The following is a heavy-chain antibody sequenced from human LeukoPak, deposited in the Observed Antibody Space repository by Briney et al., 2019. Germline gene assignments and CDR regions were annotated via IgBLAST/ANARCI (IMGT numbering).Heavy chain of an antibody. CDR1: GFTFNSYV. V-gene: IGHV3-30*02. J-gene: IGHJ6*03. Sequence: GGSLRLSCAASGFTFNSYVMTWVRQAPGKGLEWVAFIRYDGSNKYYADSVKGRFTISRDNSKNTLYLQMNSLRAEDTAVYYCAKDGEGVVSYYYMDVWGKGTTVTVSS. D-gene: IGHD2-21*01. CDR3: AKDGEGVVSYYYMDV. CDR2: IRYDGSNK.